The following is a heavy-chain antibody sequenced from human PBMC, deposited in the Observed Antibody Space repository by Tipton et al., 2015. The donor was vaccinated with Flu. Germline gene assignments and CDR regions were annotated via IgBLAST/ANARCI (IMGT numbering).Heavy chain of an antibody. CDR1: GFTFSNYW. CDR3: AAFCGGDCYIPNY. V-gene: IGHV3-7*03. CDR2: ISQDGSEK. D-gene: IGHD2-21*01. J-gene: IGHJ4*02. Sequence: SLRLSCAASGFTFSNYWMSWIRQAPRKGLEWVAHISQDGSEKYYVDSVKGRFTISRDNAKRSLYLQMNSLRAEDTAVYYCAAFCGGDCYIPNYWGQGTLVTVSS.